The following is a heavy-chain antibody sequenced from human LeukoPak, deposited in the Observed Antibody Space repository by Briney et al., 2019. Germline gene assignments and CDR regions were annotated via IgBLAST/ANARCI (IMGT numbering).Heavy chain of an antibody. CDR3: AKSGGYGLIDY. J-gene: IGHJ4*01. CDR2: IYSSGST. Sequence: SETLSLTCNVSGVSISSSSYYWGWIRQPPGKGLEWIGSIYSSGSTYYNSSLKSRVTISIDTSKNQVSLKMSSVTTADTAVYYCAKSGGYGLIDYWGQGTLVTVSS. V-gene: IGHV4-39*01. CDR1: GVSISSSSYY. D-gene: IGHD6-25*01.